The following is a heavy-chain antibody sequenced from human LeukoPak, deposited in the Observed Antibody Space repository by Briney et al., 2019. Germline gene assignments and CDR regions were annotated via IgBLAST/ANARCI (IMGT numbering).Heavy chain of an antibody. V-gene: IGHV3-11*05. CDR3: ARGRSTFDY. CDR2: ISSSRSYT. CDR1: GIPFSDYY. Sequence: PGGSLRLSCVVSGIPFSDYYMNWIRQAPGKGLEWISYISSSRSYTDYADSVKGRFTISRDNTKNTLYLQMNSLRVEDTAVYYCARGRSTFDYWGQGTLVTVSS. D-gene: IGHD2-2*01. J-gene: IGHJ4*02.